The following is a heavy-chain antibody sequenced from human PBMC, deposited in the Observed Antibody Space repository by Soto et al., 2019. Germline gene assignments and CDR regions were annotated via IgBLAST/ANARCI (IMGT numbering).Heavy chain of an antibody. D-gene: IGHD2-21*01. CDR1: GGTFSSYA. J-gene: IGHJ5*02. V-gene: IGHV1-69*06. Sequence: ASVQVSCKASGGTFSSYAISWVRQAPGQGLEWMGGIIPIFGTANYAQKFQGRVTITADKSTSTAYMELSSLRSEDTAVYYCARAQAYGGGECYTNWFDPWGQGILVIVYS. CDR3: ARAQAYGGGECYTNWFDP. CDR2: IIPIFGTA.